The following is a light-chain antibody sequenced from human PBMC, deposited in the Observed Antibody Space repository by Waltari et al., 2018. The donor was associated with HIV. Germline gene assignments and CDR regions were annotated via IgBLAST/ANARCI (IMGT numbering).Light chain of an antibody. CDR2: GTN. Sequence: QTVVTQEPSFSVSPGGTVTLTCGLSSGSVSTSYYPSWYQQTPGQAPPTLIYGTNTRSSGVPDRFSGSILGNKAALTITGAQADDESDYYCVLYMGSGISEFGGGTKLTVL. V-gene: IGLV8-61*01. CDR1: SGSVSTSYY. J-gene: IGLJ3*02. CDR3: VLYMGSGISE.